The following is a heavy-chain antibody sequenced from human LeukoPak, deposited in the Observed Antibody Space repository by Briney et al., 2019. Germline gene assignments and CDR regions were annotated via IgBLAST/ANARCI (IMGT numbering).Heavy chain of an antibody. V-gene: IGHV4-39*01. CDR3: ARLPPTYYDILTGSSPPYYFDY. J-gene: IGHJ4*02. CDR2: IYYSGST. D-gene: IGHD3-9*01. CDR1: GGSISSSSYY. Sequence: SQTLSLTCTVSGGSISSSSYYWGWIRQPPGKGLEWIGSIYYSGSTYYNPSLKSRVTISVDTSKNQFSLKLSSVTAADTAVYYCARLPPTYYDILTGSSPPYYFDYWGQGTLDTVSS.